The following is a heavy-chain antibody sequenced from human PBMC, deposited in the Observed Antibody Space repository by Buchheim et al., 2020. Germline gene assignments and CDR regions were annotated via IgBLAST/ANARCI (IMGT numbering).Heavy chain of an antibody. J-gene: IGHJ4*02. CDR2: IKQDGSKK. CDR1: GFSLSVYW. V-gene: IGHV3-7*01. D-gene: IGHD5-24*01. Sequence: DVQLAESGGGLVQPGGSLRLSCAASGFSLSVYWMTWVRQAPGKGLEWVANIKQDGSKKYYVESVKGRFTISRDNAENSLYLQMNSLRVEDTAVYYCASHQPLEMATIRNWGQGTL. CDR3: ASHQPLEMATIRN.